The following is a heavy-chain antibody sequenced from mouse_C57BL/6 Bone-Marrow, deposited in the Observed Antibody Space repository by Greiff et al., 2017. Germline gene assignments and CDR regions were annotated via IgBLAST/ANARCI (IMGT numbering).Heavy chain of an antibody. CDR1: GFTFSSYT. CDR3: ARRPPSYYYGSSGYFDV. J-gene: IGHJ1*03. D-gene: IGHD1-1*01. CDR2: ISGGGGNT. Sequence: EVQVVESGGGLVKPGGSLKLSCAASGFTFSSYTMSWVRQTPETRLEWVATISGGGGNTYYPDSVKGRFTISRDNAKNTLYLQMSSLRSEDTALYYCARRPPSYYYGSSGYFDVWGTGTTVTVSS. V-gene: IGHV5-9*01.